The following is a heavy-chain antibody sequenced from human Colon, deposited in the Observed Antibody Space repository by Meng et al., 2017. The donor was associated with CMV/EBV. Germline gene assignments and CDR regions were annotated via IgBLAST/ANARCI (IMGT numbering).Heavy chain of an antibody. Sequence: GESLKISCAASGFIFDDYTMHWVRQAPGKGLEWVSLISWGGGVTSYAVSVRGRFTISRDNSKNSLYLQMNSLSAEDTAFYYCAKVLRTGTTISPLGSWGQGTLVTVSS. V-gene: IGHV3-43*01. CDR3: AKVLRTGTTISPLGS. CDR2: ISWGGGVT. J-gene: IGHJ5*02. D-gene: IGHD1-1*01. CDR1: GFIFDDYT.